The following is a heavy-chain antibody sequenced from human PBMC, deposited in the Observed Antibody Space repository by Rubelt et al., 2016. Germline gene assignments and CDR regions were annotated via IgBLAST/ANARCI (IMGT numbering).Heavy chain of an antibody. J-gene: IGHJ4*02. Sequence: QVQLVQSGAEAKKPGASVKVSCKTSGYTFTSYSISWVRQAPGQGLEWMGWISAYNGNQNLARKLQGRFTMITDTSTSTAFMWVRSLRSDDTAMYYCARGHSSGWFYLDYWGQETLVTVSS. CDR3: ARGHSSGWFYLDY. CDR2: ISAYNGNQ. D-gene: IGHD6-19*01. V-gene: IGHV1-18*01. CDR1: GYTFTSYS.